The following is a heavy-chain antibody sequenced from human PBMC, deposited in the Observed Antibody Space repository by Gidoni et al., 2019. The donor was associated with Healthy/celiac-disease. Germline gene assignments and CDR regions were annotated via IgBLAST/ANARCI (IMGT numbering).Heavy chain of an antibody. CDR3: ARELGYYYDSSGYYFDY. V-gene: IGHV4-30-4*01. Sequence: QVQLQESGPGLVKPSQTLSFTCTVSGGSISSGDYYWSWIRQPPGKGLEWIGYIYYSGGTYYNPSLKSRVTISVDTSKNQFSLKLSSVTAADTAVYYCARELGYYYDSSGYYFDYWGQGTLVTVSS. J-gene: IGHJ4*02. D-gene: IGHD3-22*01. CDR1: GGSISSGDYY. CDR2: IYYSGGT.